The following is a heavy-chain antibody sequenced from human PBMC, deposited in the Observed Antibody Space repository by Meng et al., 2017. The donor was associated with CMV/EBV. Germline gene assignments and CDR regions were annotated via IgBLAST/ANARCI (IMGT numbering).Heavy chain of an antibody. CDR1: GGTFSSYA. J-gene: IGHJ5*02. Sequence: VLVVPPGVEGKKPRSSGKVSCKASGGTFSSYAISWVRQAPGQGLEWMRGIIPIFGTANYAQKFQGRVTITADESTSTAYMELSSLRSEDTAVYYCARNYYGSGSWFDPWGQGTLVTVSS. CDR2: IIPIFGTA. CDR3: ARNYYGSGSWFDP. D-gene: IGHD3-10*01. V-gene: IGHV1-69*12.